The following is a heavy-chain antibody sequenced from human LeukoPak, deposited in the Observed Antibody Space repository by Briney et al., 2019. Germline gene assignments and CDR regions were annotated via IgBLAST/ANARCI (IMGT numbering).Heavy chain of an antibody. V-gene: IGHV1-46*01. CDR2: INPSGGGT. CDR1: GYTFTNYH. Sequence: ASVKVSCKASGYTFTNYHMHWVRQAPGQGLEWMGIINPSGGGTNYAQKFQGRLTMTRDTSTTTVDMELSSLTSDDTAVYYCARGSYLDYWGQGTLVTVSS. CDR3: ARGSYLDY. J-gene: IGHJ4*02.